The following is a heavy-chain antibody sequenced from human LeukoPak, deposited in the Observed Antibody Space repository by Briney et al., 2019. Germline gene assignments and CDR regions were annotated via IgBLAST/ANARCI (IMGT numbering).Heavy chain of an antibody. Sequence: QSGGSLRLSCAASGFTFSSYAMSWVRQAPGKGLEWVSAISGSGGSTYYADSVKGRFTISRDNSKNTLYLQMNSLRAEDTAVYYCAKVAGYYYGSGSYYRYYFDYWGQGTLVTVSS. CDR1: GFTFSSYA. CDR2: ISGSGGST. D-gene: IGHD3-10*01. J-gene: IGHJ4*02. V-gene: IGHV3-23*01. CDR3: AKVAGYYYGSGSYYRYYFDY.